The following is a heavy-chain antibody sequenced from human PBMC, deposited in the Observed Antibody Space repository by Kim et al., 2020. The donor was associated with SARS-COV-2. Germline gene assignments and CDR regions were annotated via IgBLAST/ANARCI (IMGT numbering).Heavy chain of an antibody. D-gene: IGHD6-6*01. CDR3: ARGGQLGGPTFYYYYYGMDV. CDR1: GGSISSYY. Sequence: SETLSLTCTVSGGSISSYYWSWIRQPAGKGLEWIGRIYTSGSTNYNPSLKSRVTMSVDTSKNQFSLKLSSVTAADTAVYYCARGGQLGGPTFYYYYYGMDVWGQGTTVTVSS. J-gene: IGHJ6*02. CDR2: IYTSGST. V-gene: IGHV4-4*07.